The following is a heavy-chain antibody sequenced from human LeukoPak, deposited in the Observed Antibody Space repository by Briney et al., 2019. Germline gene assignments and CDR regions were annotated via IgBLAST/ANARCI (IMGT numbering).Heavy chain of an antibody. V-gene: IGHV5-51*01. CDR3: ARAPTSVSNPYYFDY. CDR2: IYPGDSDT. CDR1: GYSFSNYW. J-gene: IGHJ4*02. D-gene: IGHD4-11*01. Sequence: GESLKISCEASGYSFSNYWIGWVRQMPGKGLEWMGIIYPGDSDTRYSPSFQGQVTISADKSITIGYLQWSSLKASDTAMYYCARAPTSVSNPYYFDYWGQGAWSPSPQ.